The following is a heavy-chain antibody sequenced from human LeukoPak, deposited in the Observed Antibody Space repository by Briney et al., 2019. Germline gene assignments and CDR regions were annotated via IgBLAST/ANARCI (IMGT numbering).Heavy chain of an antibody. CDR3: AQGYCSSTSCYTLDY. CDR1: GYTFTGYY. CDR2: INPNSGGT. V-gene: IGHV1-2*02. D-gene: IGHD2-2*02. J-gene: IGHJ4*02. Sequence: GASVKVSCKASGYTFTGYYMHWVRQAPGQGLEWMGWINPNSGGTNYAQKFQGRVTMTRDTSISTAYMELSRLRSDDTAVYYCAQGYCSSTSCYTLDYWGQGTLVTFSS.